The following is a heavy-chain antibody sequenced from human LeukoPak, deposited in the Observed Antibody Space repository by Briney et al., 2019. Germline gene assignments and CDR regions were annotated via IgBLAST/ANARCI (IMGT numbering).Heavy chain of an antibody. D-gene: IGHD1-14*01. CDR2: IYSGGST. CDR3: AKTYNNGFDP. Sequence: GGSLRLSCAASGLTVSSNHMNWVRQPPGKGVEWVSIIYSGGSTYYADSVKGRFTISRDNSKNTLYLQVNSLRAEDTAVYYCAKTYNNGFDPWGQGTLVTVSS. J-gene: IGHJ5*02. V-gene: IGHV3-53*01. CDR1: GLTVSSNH.